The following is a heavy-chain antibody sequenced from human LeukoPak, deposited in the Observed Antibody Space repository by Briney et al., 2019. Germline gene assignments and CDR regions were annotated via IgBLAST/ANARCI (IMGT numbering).Heavy chain of an antibody. V-gene: IGHV1-2*02. D-gene: IGHD7-27*01. Sequence: ASVEVSCKASGYTFTDYFIHWVRQAPGQGLEWMGWINIISGGANYAQRFQGRVTMTRDTSISTAYMELSRLRSDDTAVYYCARDGKHWGRYDYWGQGTLVTVSS. CDR3: ARDGKHWGRYDY. CDR2: INIISGGA. CDR1: GYTFTDYF. J-gene: IGHJ4*02.